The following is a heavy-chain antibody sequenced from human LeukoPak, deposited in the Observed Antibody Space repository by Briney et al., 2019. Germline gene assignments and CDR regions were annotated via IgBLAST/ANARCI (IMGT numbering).Heavy chain of an antibody. CDR2: IYYSGST. Sequence: SETLSLTCTVSGGSISSYYWSWIRQPPGKGLEWIGYIYYSGSTNYNPSLKSRVTISVDTSKNQFSLKLSSVTAADTAVYYCARGAGIAARRSAFDIWGQGTMVTVSS. CDR1: GGSISSYY. V-gene: IGHV4-59*01. J-gene: IGHJ3*02. D-gene: IGHD6-6*01. CDR3: ARGAGIAARRSAFDI.